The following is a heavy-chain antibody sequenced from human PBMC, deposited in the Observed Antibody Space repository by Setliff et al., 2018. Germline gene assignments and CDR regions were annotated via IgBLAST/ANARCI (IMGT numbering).Heavy chain of an antibody. D-gene: IGHD3-16*01. CDR3: ARDLRGILSLHDSDY. CDR1: GGSLSTYY. V-gene: IGHV4-59*12. CDR2: VYYNGAA. Sequence: SETLSLTCTVSGGSLSTYYWSWIRQSPGRGLEYIGYVYYNGAADYSPSLKSRVTLSVDNAKNSLYVQMNNLRAEDTAVYYCARDLRGILSLHDSDYWGQGTVVTVSS. J-gene: IGHJ4*02.